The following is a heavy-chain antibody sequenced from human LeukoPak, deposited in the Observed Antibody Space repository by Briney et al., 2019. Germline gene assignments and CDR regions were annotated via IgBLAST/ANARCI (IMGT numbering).Heavy chain of an antibody. J-gene: IGHJ4*02. D-gene: IGHD3-22*01. CDR2: ISYDGSNK. Sequence: GGSLRLSCAASGFTFSSYSMNWVRQAPGKGLEWEAVISYDGSNKYYADSVKGRFTISRDNSKNTLYLQMNSLRAEDTAVYYCAREISGGYYYDGETYYFDYWGQGTLVTVSS. CDR3: AREISGGYYYDGETYYFDY. CDR1: GFTFSSYS. V-gene: IGHV3-30*03.